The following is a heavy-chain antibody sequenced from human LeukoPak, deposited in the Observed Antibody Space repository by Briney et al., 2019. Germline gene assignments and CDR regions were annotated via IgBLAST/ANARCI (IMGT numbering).Heavy chain of an antibody. D-gene: IGHD5-18*01. CDR1: GGSIISSSAY. CDR2: IYYSKNT. J-gene: IGHJ4*02. V-gene: IGHV4-39*01. CDR3: VSPRGFSYGYFDY. Sequence: SETLSLTCTVSGGSIISSSAYWGWIRQPPGKGLEWIGSIYYSKNTYYNPSLKSRVTISADTSKNQFSLTLGSVSATDTAVYYCVSPRGFSYGYFDYWGQGTLVTVSS.